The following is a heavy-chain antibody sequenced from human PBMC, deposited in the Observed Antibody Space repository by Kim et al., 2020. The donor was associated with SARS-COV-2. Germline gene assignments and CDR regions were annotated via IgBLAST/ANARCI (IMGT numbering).Heavy chain of an antibody. CDR1: GFTFSSYE. Sequence: GGSLRLSCAASGFTFSSYEMNWVRQAPGKGLEWVSYISSSGSTIYYADSVKGRFTISRDNAKNSLYLQMNSLRAEDTAVYYCARSLGLYFDYWGQGTLVTVSS. CDR2: ISSSGSTI. J-gene: IGHJ4*02. CDR3: ARSLGLYFDY. D-gene: IGHD3-16*01. V-gene: IGHV3-48*03.